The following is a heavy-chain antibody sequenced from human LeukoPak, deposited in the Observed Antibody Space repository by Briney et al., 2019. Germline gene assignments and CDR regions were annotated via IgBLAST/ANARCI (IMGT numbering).Heavy chain of an antibody. Sequence: KSGESLKISCKGSGYSFGIYWISWVRQMPGKGLEWMGRIDPTNSYTNYSPSFQGHVAVSVDKSISTVYLQWNSLKPSDSAMYYYAREGQQLVPWFDPWGQGTLVTVSS. D-gene: IGHD6-13*01. CDR1: GYSFGIYW. CDR2: IDPTNSYT. J-gene: IGHJ5*02. CDR3: AREGQQLVPWFDP. V-gene: IGHV5-10-1*01.